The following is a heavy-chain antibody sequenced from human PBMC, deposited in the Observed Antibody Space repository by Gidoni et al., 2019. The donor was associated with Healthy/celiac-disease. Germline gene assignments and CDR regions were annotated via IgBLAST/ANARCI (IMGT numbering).Heavy chain of an antibody. CDR1: GGTFSSYA. J-gene: IGHJ5*02. CDR2: IIPIFGTA. CDR3: ARDSPDDYGDRVWFDP. V-gene: IGHV1-69*01. Sequence: QVQLVQSGAEVKKPGSSVKVSCKASGGTFSSYATSWVRQAPGQGLDWMGGIIPIFGTANYAQKFQGRVTITADESTSTAYMELSSLRSEDTAVYYCARDSPDDYGDRVWFDPWGQGTLVTVSS. D-gene: IGHD4-17*01.